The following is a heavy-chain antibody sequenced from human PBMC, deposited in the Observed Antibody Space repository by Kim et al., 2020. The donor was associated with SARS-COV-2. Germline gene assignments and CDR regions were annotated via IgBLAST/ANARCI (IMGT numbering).Heavy chain of an antibody. J-gene: IGHJ6*02. D-gene: IGHD3-16*01. Sequence: GREWMGGIIPLFGTTNYAQRLQDRVTISADKLTTTVYMELRSLTADDTAVYYCARDRSGYTYDYEGLDVWGQGTTVTVSS. CDR3: ARDRSGYTYDYEGLDV. CDR2: IIPLFGTT. V-gene: IGHV1-69*06.